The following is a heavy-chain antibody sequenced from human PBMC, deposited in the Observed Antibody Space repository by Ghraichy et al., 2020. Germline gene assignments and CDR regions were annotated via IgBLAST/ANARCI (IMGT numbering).Heavy chain of an antibody. CDR3: ARLPDYPVTGGYFDY. J-gene: IGHJ4*02. CDR1: GGSISSSNW. V-gene: IGHV4-4*02. D-gene: IGHD4-11*01. CDR2: IYHSGST. Sequence: SETLSLTCAVSGGSISSSNWWSWVRQPPGKGLEWIGEIYHSGSTNYNPSLKSRVTISVDKSKNQFSLKLSSVTAADTAVYYCARLPDYPVTGGYFDYWGQGTLVTVSS.